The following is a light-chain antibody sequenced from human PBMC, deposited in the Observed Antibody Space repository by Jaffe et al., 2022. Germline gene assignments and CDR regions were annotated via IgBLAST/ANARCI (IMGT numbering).Light chain of an antibody. Sequence: QSALTQPASVSGSPGQSITISCTGSSSDVGGYNYVSWYQQHPGKAPKLMIYDVSNRPSGVSDRFSGSKSGNTASLTISGLQADDEADYYCSSHTTSSTLVVFGGGTQLTVL. CDR1: SSDVGGYNY. V-gene: IGLV2-14*03. CDR2: DVS. CDR3: SSHTTSSTLVV. J-gene: IGLJ7*01.